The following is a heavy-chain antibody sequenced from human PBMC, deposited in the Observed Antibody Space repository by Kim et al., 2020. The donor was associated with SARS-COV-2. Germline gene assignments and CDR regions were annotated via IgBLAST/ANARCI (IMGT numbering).Heavy chain of an antibody. J-gene: IGHJ4*02. CDR2: IYHSGST. Sequence: SETLSLTCAVSGGSISSSNWWSWVRQPPGKGLEWIGEIYHSGSTNYNPSLKSRVTISVDKSKNQFSLKLSSVTAADTAVYYCARRRDDFWSGRGVDYWGQGTLVTVSS. CDR1: GGSISSSNW. D-gene: IGHD3-3*01. V-gene: IGHV4-4*02. CDR3: ARRRDDFWSGRGVDY.